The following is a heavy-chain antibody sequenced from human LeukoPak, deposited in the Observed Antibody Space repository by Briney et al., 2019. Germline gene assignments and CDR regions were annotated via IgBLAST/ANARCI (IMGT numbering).Heavy chain of an antibody. CDR1: TRND. D-gene: IGHD2-2*01. CDR3: AKDATSLGVFDV. V-gene: IGHV3-30*18. J-gene: IGHJ3*01. CDR2: MSYDGSNK. Sequence: GGSLRLSCAAFTRNDMHWVRQAPGKGLEWVAVMSYDGSNKYYADSVKGRFTISRDKSKNTLYLQMNSLRAEDTAVYYCAKDATSLGVFDVWGQGTMVTVSS.